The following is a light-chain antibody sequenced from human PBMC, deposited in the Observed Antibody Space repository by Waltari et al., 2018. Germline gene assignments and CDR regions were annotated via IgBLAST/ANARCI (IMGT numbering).Light chain of an antibody. CDR1: RNIRSF. CDR3: HQNDKVPFT. J-gene: IGKJ3*01. V-gene: IGKV1-33*01. Sequence: DIQMTQSPSSLSASLGDRITITCQASRNIRSFLNWYQQKPGQAPKLLIYDVSNLEAGVPARFSVSGSGTDFTFTISSLQPEDLATYYCHQNDKVPFTFGQGTKVDI. CDR2: DVS.